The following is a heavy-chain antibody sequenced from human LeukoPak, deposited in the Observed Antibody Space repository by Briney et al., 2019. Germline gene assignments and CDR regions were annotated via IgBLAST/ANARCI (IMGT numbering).Heavy chain of an antibody. J-gene: IGHJ3*02. V-gene: IGHV5-51*01. CDR1: GSIFTTYW. CDR2: INPGDSDT. D-gene: IGHD6-19*01. Sequence: GASLQISCKCAGSIFTTYWIGWGRQLPGKGLEGMGIINPGDSDTRYSPSFQGQVTISADQSISTAHLQWSSLKASDTAMYYCARPRQWHRNDAFDIWGQGTMVTVSS. CDR3: ARPRQWHRNDAFDI.